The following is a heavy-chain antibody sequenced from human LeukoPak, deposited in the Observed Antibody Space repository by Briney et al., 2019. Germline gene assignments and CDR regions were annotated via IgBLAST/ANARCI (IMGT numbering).Heavy chain of an antibody. Sequence: PPETLSLTCTVSGGSISNYYWNWIRQPAGKGLEWIGHIYNSGNTNYNPSLRGRATISVDKSRNQFSLKLSSVTAADTAVYFCARDYIVETGVVAFDIWGQGTMVTVSS. J-gene: IGHJ3*02. CDR1: GGSISNYY. CDR3: ARDYIVETGVVAFDI. V-gene: IGHV4-4*07. CDR2: IYNSGNT. D-gene: IGHD5-12*01.